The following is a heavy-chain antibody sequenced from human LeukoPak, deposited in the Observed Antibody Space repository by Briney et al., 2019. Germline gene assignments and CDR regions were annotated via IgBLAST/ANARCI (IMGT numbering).Heavy chain of an antibody. CDR1: GYTFTGNY. D-gene: IGHD3-22*01. J-gene: IGHJ4*02. V-gene: IGHV1-2*02. CDR2: INPNSGGT. Sequence: ASVKVSCKASGYTFTGNYMHWVRQAPGQGLEWMGWINPNSGGTNYAQKFQGRVTMTRDTSISTAYMELSRLRSDDTAVYYCARKNYYDSSGYYVYWGQGTLVTVSS. CDR3: ARKNYYDSSGYYVY.